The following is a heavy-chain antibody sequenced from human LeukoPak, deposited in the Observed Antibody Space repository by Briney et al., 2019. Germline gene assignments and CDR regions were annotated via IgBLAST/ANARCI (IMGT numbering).Heavy chain of an antibody. CDR2: IYTGDSDT. D-gene: IGHD1-26*01. Sequence: GESLKISCKGSGYTFTSYWMAWVRRMPGKGLEWMGIIYTGDSDTRYSPSFQGQVTISADKSISTAYLQWSSLKASDTAMYYCARHEVGAISRHAFDIWGQGTMVTVSS. CDR3: ARHEVGAISRHAFDI. J-gene: IGHJ3*02. CDR1: GYTFTSYW. V-gene: IGHV5-51*01.